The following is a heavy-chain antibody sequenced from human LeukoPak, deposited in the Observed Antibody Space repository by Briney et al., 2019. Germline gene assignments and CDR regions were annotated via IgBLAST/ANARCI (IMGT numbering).Heavy chain of an antibody. V-gene: IGHV4-30-4*01. J-gene: IGHJ4*02. Sequence: SETLSLTCTVSGGSISSGDYYWSWIRQPPGKGLEWIGHIYYSGSTYYNPSLKSRVTISVDTSKNQFSLKLSSVTAADTAVYYCARQKVELLFDYWGQGTLVTVSS. D-gene: IGHD1-7*01. CDR1: GGSISSGDYY. CDR3: ARQKVELLFDY. CDR2: IYYSGST.